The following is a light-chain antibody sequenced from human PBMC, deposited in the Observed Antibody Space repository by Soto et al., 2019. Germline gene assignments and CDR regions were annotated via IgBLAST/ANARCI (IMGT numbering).Light chain of an antibody. J-gene: IGLJ1*01. V-gene: IGLV1-51*01. CDR1: SSNIGNNY. CDR2: DNN. Sequence: QSFLTQPPSVSLAPGQKVTISCSGSSSNIGNNYVSWYQQLPGTAPKLLIYDNNKRPSGIPDRFSGSKSGTSATLGITGLQTGDEADYYCGTWDSSLSAYVFGTGTKVTVL. CDR3: GTWDSSLSAYV.